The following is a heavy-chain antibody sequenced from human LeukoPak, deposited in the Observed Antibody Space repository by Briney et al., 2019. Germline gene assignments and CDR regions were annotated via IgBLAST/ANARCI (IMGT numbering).Heavy chain of an antibody. CDR3: ARGQALLRDY. D-gene: IGHD3-22*01. CDR2: IYYDGSG. J-gene: IGHJ4*02. CDR1: GVSFSSDY. V-gene: IGHV4-59*01. Sequence: SETLSLTCPVSGVSFSSDYWTWIRQPPGKGLEWIGYIYYDGSGNYNPSLKSRVTISVDTSKNQFSLRLSSVTAADTAVYYCARGQALLRDYWGQGTLVTVSS.